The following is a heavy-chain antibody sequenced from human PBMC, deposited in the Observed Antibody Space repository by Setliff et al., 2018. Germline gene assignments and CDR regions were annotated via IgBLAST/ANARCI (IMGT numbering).Heavy chain of an antibody. J-gene: IGHJ4*02. CDR2: ISAYNGNT. CDR1: GYAFTSYG. CDR3: AGGYPSNFDY. V-gene: IGHV1-18*01. D-gene: IGHD3-22*01. Sequence: ASVKVSCKASGYAFTSYGISWVRQAPGQGLEWMGWISAYNGNTNYAQKLQGRVTMTTDTSTSTVYMELSSLRSEDTAVYYCAGGYPSNFDYWGQGTLVTVSS.